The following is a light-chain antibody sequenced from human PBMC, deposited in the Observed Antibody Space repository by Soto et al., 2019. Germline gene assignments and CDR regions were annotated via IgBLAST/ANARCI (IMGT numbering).Light chain of an antibody. V-gene: IGLV1-51*01. CDR1: SSNIGESY. Sequence: QSVLTQPPSVSAAPGQKVTISCSGSSSNIGESYVSWYQHLPGTAPKLLIYDNNKRPSGIPDRFSGSSSGTSATLGITGLQPGDEADYYCGIWDSSLSTGIFGGGTKLTVL. CDR2: DNN. J-gene: IGLJ2*01. CDR3: GIWDSSLSTGI.